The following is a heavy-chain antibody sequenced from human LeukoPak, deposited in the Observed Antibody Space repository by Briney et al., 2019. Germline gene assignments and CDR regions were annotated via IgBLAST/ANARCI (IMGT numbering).Heavy chain of an antibody. CDR1: GESFGDHY. D-gene: IGHD3-22*01. J-gene: IGHJ6*03. CDR2: INLTGTT. CDR3: ARGFYVYDTSGYYPSKYYLDV. Sequence: SETLSLTCAVTGESFGDHYWTWIRQPPGKGLEYIGEINLTGTTNYNPSVKSRVSISLDTSRNQFSLKLRSVTAADTAVYYCARGFYVYDTSGYYPSKYYLDVWGTGTTVTVS. V-gene: IGHV4-34*01.